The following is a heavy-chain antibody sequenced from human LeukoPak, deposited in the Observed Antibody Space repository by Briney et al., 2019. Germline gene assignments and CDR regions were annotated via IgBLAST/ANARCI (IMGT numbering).Heavy chain of an antibody. J-gene: IGHJ4*02. V-gene: IGHV3-74*01. CDR2: INGDGSST. D-gene: IGHD1-7*01. Sequence: GGSLRLSCTASEFTFSSYWMHWVRQPPGKGLVWVSRINGDGSSTSYADAVKGRFTISRDNAKNTLYLRMNSLRAEDAAVYYCARGGLTGTTIPYFDYWGQGTLVTVSS. CDR1: EFTFSSYW. CDR3: ARGGLTGTTIPYFDY.